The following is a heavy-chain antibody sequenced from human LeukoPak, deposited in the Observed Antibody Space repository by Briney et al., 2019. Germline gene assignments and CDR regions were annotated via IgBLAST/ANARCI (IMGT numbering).Heavy chain of an antibody. Sequence: PSQTLSLTCTVSGGSISSGGYYWSWIRQPPGKGLEWIGYIYYSGSTNYNPSLKSRVTISVDTSKNQFSLKLSSVTAADTAVYYCARDRGIVGARKGRFDIWGQGTMVTVSS. J-gene: IGHJ3*02. CDR2: IYYSGST. V-gene: IGHV4-61*08. CDR3: ARDRGIVGARKGRFDI. D-gene: IGHD1-26*01. CDR1: GGSISSGGYY.